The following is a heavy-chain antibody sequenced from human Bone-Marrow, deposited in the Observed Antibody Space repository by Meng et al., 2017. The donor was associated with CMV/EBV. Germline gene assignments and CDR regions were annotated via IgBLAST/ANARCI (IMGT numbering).Heavy chain of an antibody. D-gene: IGHD1-26*01. CDR3: ARDTWAPDAFDI. Sequence: GESLKISCAASGFTFSSYAMSWVRQAPGKGLEWVSAISGSGGSTYYADSVKGRFTISRDNSKNTLYLQMNSLRAEDTAVYYCARDTWAPDAFDIWGQGTMVTVSS. CDR2: ISGSGGST. J-gene: IGHJ3*02. CDR1: GFTFSSYA. V-gene: IGHV3-23*01.